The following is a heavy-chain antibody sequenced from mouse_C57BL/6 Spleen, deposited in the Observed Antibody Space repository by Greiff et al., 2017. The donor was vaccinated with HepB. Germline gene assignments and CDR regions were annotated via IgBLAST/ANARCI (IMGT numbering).Heavy chain of an antibody. V-gene: IGHV1-53*01. Sequence: QVHVKQPGTELVKPGASVKLSCKASGYTFTSYWMHWVKQRPGQGLEWIGNINPSNGGTNYNEKFKSKATLTVDKSSSTAYMQLSSLTSEDSAVYYCASSITTVVAEDYAMDYWGQGTSVTVSS. CDR2: INPSNGGT. J-gene: IGHJ4*01. CDR1: GYTFTSYW. D-gene: IGHD1-1*01. CDR3: ASSITTVVAEDYAMDY.